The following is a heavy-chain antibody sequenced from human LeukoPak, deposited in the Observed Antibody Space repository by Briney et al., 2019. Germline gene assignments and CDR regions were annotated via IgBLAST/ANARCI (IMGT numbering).Heavy chain of an antibody. CDR1: GFTFSSYG. J-gene: IGHJ6*02. CDR3: AKDYYDFWSGSPNYYHYYGMDV. CDR2: ISYDGSNK. V-gene: IGHV3-30*18. Sequence: GGSLRLSCAASGFTFSSYGMHWVRQAPGKGLEWVAVISYDGSNKYYADSVKGRFTISRDNSKNSLCLQMNSLRAEDTALYYCAKDYYDFWSGSPNYYHYYGMDVWGQGTTVTVSS. D-gene: IGHD3-3*01.